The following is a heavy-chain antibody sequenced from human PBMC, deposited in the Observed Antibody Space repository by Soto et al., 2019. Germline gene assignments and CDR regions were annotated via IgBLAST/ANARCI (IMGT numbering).Heavy chain of an antibody. J-gene: IGHJ6*02. CDR3: ARAIAAAGTGYGMDV. V-gene: IGHV4-4*07. CDR1: GGSISSYY. Sequence: QVQLQESGPGLVKPSETLSLTCTVSGGSISSYYWSCIRQPAGKGLEWIGRIYTSGSTNYNPSLNSRVTMSVDTSKNQFSLKLSSVTAADTAVYYCARAIAAAGTGYGMDVWGQGTTVTVSS. CDR2: IYTSGST. D-gene: IGHD6-13*01.